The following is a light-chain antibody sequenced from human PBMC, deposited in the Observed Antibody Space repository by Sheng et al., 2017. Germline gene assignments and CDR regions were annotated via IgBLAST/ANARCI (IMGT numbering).Light chain of an antibody. Sequence: DIQMTQSPSTLSASVGDRVTLTCRASQSISNWLAWYQQKPGKAPKLLIYKASSLESGVPSRFSGSGSGTEFTLTISSLQPDDFATYYCQQYNSYPWTFGQGT. CDR3: QQYNSYPWT. CDR2: KAS. V-gene: IGKV1-5*03. CDR1: QSISNW. J-gene: IGKJ1*01.